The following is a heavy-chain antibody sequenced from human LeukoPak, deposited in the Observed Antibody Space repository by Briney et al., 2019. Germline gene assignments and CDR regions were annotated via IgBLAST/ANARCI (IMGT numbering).Heavy chain of an antibody. CDR1: GFTFSNAW. V-gene: IGHV3-15*01. CDR3: TTDPQLSSALRYFDWSDY. Sequence: GGSLRLSCAASGFTFSNAWMSWVRQAPGKGLEWVGRIKSKTDGGTTDYAAPVKGRFTISRDDSKNTLYLQMNSLKTEDTAVYYCTTDPQLSSALRYFDWSDYWGQGTLVTVSS. J-gene: IGHJ4*02. D-gene: IGHD3-9*01. CDR2: IKSKTDGGTT.